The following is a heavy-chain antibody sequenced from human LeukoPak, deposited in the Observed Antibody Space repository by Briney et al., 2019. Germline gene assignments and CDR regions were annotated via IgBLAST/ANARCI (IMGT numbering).Heavy chain of an antibody. Sequence: ASVKVSFKASGYTFTSYDINWVRQASGQGLEWMGWMNPNSGNTGYAQKFQGRVTMTRNTSISTAYMELSSLRSEDTAVYYCARGSGAYYYYYYMDVWGKGTTVTVSS. CDR2: MNPNSGNT. V-gene: IGHV1-8*01. CDR3: ARGSGAYYYYYYMDV. D-gene: IGHD3-10*01. J-gene: IGHJ6*03. CDR1: GYTFTSYD.